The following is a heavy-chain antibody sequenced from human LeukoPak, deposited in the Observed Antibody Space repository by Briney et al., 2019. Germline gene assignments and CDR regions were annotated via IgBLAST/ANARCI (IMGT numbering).Heavy chain of an antibody. CDR3: ARLTAARPLDY. D-gene: IGHD6-6*01. J-gene: IGHJ4*02. Sequence: SETLSLTCTFSGGSISSYYWSWIRQPPGKGLEWIGYIYYSGSTNYNPSLKSRVTISVDTSKNQFSLKLSSVTAADTAVYYCARLTAARPLDYWGQGTLVTVSS. CDR2: IYYSGST. V-gene: IGHV4-59*12. CDR1: GGSISSYY.